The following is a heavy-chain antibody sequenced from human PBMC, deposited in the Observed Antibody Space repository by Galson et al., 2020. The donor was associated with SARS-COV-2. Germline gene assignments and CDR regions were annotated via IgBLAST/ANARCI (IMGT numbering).Heavy chain of an antibody. Sequence: GGSLRLSCAASGFTFSSYAMHWVRQAPGKGLEWVAVISYDGSNKYYADSVKGRFTISRDNSKNTLYLQMNSLRAEDTAVYYCARDGSATDFDWLLPPYYYGMDVWGQGTTVTVSS. V-gene: IGHV3-30-3*01. J-gene: IGHJ6*02. CDR3: ARDGSATDFDWLLPPYYYGMDV. D-gene: IGHD3-9*01. CDR2: ISYDGSNK. CDR1: GFTFSSYA.